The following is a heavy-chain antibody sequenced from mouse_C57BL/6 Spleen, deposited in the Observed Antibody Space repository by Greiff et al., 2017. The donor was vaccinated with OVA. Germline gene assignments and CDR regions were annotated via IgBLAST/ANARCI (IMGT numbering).Heavy chain of an antibody. CDR3: ARKTGTGAMDY. J-gene: IGHJ4*01. CDR2: IHPNSGST. V-gene: IGHV1-64*01. CDR1: GYTFTSYW. Sequence: VKLQQPGAELVKPGASVKLSCKASGYTFTSYWMHWVKQRPGQGLEWIGMIHPNSGSTNYNEKFKSKATLTVDKSSSTAYMQLSSLTSEDSAVYYCARKTGTGAMDYWGQGTSVTVSS. D-gene: IGHD4-1*01.